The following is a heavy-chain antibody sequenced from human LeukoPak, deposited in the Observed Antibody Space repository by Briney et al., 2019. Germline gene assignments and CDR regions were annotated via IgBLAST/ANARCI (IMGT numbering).Heavy chain of an antibody. CDR3: ARDRYYDFWSGYRMHNYYYYYGMDV. V-gene: IGHV1-2*02. D-gene: IGHD3-3*01. CDR1: GYTFTGYY. J-gene: IGHJ6*02. Sequence: PRASVKVSCKASGYTFTGYYMHWVRQAPGQGLEWMGWINPNSGGTNYAQKFQGRVIMTRDTSISTAYMELGRLRSDDTAVYYCARDRYYDFWSGYRMHNYYYYYGMDVWGQGTTVTVSS. CDR2: INPNSGGT.